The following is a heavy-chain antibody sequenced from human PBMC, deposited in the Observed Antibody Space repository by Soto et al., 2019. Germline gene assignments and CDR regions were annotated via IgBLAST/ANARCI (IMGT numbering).Heavy chain of an antibody. CDR1: GGSISSYY. CDR2: IYYSGST. V-gene: IGHV4-59*01. J-gene: IGHJ6*03. D-gene: IGHD4-17*01. Sequence: SETLSLTCTVSGGSISSYYWSWIRQPPGKGLEWIGYIYYSGSTNYNPSLKSRVTISVDTSKNQFSLKLSSVTAADTAMYYCARVPYGEPYYYYYMDVWGKGTTVTVSS. CDR3: ARVPYGEPYYYYYMDV.